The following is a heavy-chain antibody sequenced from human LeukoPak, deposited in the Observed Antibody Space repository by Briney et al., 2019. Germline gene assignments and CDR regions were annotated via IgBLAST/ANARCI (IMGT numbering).Heavy chain of an antibody. CDR3: ATRSIAAPN. D-gene: IGHD6-6*01. J-gene: IGHJ4*02. V-gene: IGHV3-66*01. CDR2: IYSGGGT. CDR1: GFTVSNNY. Sequence: GGSLRLSCAASGFTVSNNYMSWVRQAPGKGPEWVSLIYSGGGTYYADSVKGRFTISRDSSKNTLFLQLNSLRAEDTAVYYCATRSIAAPNWGQGTLVTVSP.